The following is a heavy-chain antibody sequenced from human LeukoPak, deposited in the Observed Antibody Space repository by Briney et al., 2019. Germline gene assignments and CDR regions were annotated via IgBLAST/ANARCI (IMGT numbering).Heavy chain of an antibody. CDR1: GFTFNSYA. CDR3: AKHYYDSSGYEAHDAFNI. D-gene: IGHD3-22*01. J-gene: IGHJ3*02. CDR2: ISNDGSNK. Sequence: GRSLRLSCAASGFTFNSYAMYWVRQAPGKGLEWVAVISNDGSNKYYADSVKGRFTISRDNSKNTLYLQMNSLRAEGTAVYYCAKHYYDSSGYEAHDAFNIWGQGTMVTVSS. V-gene: IGHV3-30*18.